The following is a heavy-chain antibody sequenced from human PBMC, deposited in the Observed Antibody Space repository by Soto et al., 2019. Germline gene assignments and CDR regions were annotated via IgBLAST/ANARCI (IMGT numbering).Heavy chain of an antibody. CDR3: AKVAPTTANFDY. CDR2: IDNGGTIT. V-gene: IGHV3-23*05. J-gene: IGHJ4*02. Sequence: GGSLRLSCAASGFTFGTYAMHWVRQAPGEGLEWVSAIDNGGTITYYADSVKGRFTISRDNSENTLFLQMNSLRAEDTAVYYCAKVAPTTANFDYWGQGALVTVSS. CDR1: GFTFGTYA. D-gene: IGHD4-17*01.